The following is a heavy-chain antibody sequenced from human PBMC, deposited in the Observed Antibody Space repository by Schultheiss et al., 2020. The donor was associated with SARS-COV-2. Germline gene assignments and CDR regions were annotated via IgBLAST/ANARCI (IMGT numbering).Heavy chain of an antibody. CDR1: GFTFSSYA. Sequence: GGSLRLSCAASGFTFSSYAMSWVRQATGKGLEWVSAIGTAGDPYYPGSVKGRFTISRENAKNSLYLQMNSLRAGDTAVYYCARSYSNYYYGMDVWGQGTTVTVSS. D-gene: IGHD4-11*01. CDR2: IGTAGDP. V-gene: IGHV3-13*05. CDR3: ARSYSNYYYGMDV. J-gene: IGHJ6*02.